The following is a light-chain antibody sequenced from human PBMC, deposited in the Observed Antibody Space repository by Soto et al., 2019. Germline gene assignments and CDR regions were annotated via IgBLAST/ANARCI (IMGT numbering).Light chain of an antibody. CDR1: QSVSSN. Sequence: EIVMTQSPATLSVSPGERSTLSCRSSQSVSSNLAWYQQKPGHAPRLLIYGASTRATGIPARFSGSGSGTEFTLTISSLQSEDFAVYYCQQYNNWPGFGQGTKVDIK. J-gene: IGKJ1*01. CDR3: QQYNNWPG. V-gene: IGKV3-15*01. CDR2: GAS.